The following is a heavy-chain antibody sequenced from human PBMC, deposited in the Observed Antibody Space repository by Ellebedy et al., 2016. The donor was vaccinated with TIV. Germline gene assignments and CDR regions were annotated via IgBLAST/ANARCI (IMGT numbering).Heavy chain of an antibody. J-gene: IGHJ5*01. CDR2: ISDDGNHE. V-gene: IGHV3-30*03. CDR1: GFTFSSYA. CDR3: AREDSKSDYGDYPETNRLDS. Sequence: PGGSLRLSCATSGFTFSSYAMHRVRQAPGKGLQWVASISDDGNHERHAHSAGGRFSISRDNSKNALYLQMKSLRLEDTAVYYCAREDSKSDYGDYPETNRLDSWGQGTLVTVSS. D-gene: IGHD4-17*01.